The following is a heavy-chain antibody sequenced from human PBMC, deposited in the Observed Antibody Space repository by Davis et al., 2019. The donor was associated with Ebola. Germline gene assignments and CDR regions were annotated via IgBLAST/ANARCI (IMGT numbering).Heavy chain of an antibody. V-gene: IGHV3-23*01. CDR1: VITFSSYA. J-gene: IGHJ3*02. D-gene: IGHD2/OR15-2a*01. Sequence: GGSLRLSCTDSVITFSSYAMTWVRQAPGKGLEWVSTFGTVGDTYYADSVKGRFAMSRDNSRDTLYLQMNSLRVEDSAIYYCVKDSSNIWFDIWGQGTLVTVSS. CDR2: FGTVGDT. CDR3: VKDSSNIWFDI.